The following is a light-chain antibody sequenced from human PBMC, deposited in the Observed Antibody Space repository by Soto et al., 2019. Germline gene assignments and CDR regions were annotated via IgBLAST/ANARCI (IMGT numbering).Light chain of an antibody. J-gene: IGKJ2*01. V-gene: IGKV1-8*01. CDR1: QGISSY. CDR2: AAS. CDR3: QHYYSYPRT. Sequence: AIRMTQSPSSFSASTGDRVTITCRASQGISSYLAWYQQKPGKAPKLLIYAASTLQSWVPSRFSGSGSGTYFTLTISCLQSEDFATYYCQHYYSYPRTFGQGTKLEIK.